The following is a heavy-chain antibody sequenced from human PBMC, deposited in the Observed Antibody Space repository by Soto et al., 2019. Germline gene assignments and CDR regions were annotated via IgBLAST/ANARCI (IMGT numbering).Heavy chain of an antibody. CDR1: GFTVSSNY. CDR3: ARGERIQLWSYYFDY. J-gene: IGHJ4*02. CDR2: IYSGGST. D-gene: IGHD5-18*01. Sequence: GGSLRLSCAASGFTVSSNYMSWVRQAPGKGLEWVSVIYSGGSTYYADSVKGRFTISRDNSKNTLYLQMNSLRAEDTAVYYRARGERIQLWSYYFDYWGQGTLVTVSS. V-gene: IGHV3-53*01.